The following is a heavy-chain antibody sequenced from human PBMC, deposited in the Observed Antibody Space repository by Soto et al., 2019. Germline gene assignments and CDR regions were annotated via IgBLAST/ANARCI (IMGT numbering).Heavy chain of an antibody. CDR3: ARVVSSGWYDAFDI. J-gene: IGHJ3*02. CDR1: GFTFSSYD. D-gene: IGHD6-19*01. Sequence: EVQLVESGGGLVQPGGSLRLSCAASGFTFSSYDMHWVHQATGKGLEWVSAIGTAGDTYYPGSVKGRFTISRENAKNSLYLQMNSLRAEDTAVYYCARVVSSGWYDAFDIWGQGTMVTVSS. V-gene: IGHV3-13*01. CDR2: IGTAGDT.